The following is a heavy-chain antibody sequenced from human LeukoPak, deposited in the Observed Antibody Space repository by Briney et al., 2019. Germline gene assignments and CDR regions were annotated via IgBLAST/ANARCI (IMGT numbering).Heavy chain of an antibody. CDR2: IGTAGDP. V-gene: IGHV3-13*05. J-gene: IGHJ4*02. CDR3: ARGYVYSYDY. CDR1: GFTFGAYD. Sequence: PGGSLRLSCAASGFTFGAYDMHWVRQAPGKGLEWVSAIGTAGDPYYPGSVRGRFTISRENAKNSLCLQMNSLRAGDTAVYYCARGYVYSYDYWGQGTLVTASS. D-gene: IGHD5-18*01.